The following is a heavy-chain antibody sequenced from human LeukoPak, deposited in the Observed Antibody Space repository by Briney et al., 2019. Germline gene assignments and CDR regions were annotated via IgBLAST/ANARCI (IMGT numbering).Heavy chain of an antibody. CDR2: IWYDGSNK. CDR3: ARGPERTGVGTRYYYDMDV. Sequence: GGSLRLSCAASGFIFSTYGMHWVRQAPGKGLEWVAVIWYDGSNKYYADSVKGRFTISRDNSKNTLYLQMNSLRAEDTAVYYCARGPERTGVGTRYYYDMDVWGQGTTVTVSS. J-gene: IGHJ6*02. D-gene: IGHD2-8*01. CDR1: GFIFSTYG. V-gene: IGHV3-30*19.